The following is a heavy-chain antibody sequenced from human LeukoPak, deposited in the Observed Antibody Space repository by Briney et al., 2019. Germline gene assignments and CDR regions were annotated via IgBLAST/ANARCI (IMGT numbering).Heavy chain of an antibody. Sequence: ASVKVSCKASGYTFTGYYMHWVRQAPGQGLEWMGWINPNSGGTNYAQKFQGRVTMTRDTSISTAYMEPSSLRSDDTAVYYCARARIAAAGCFDYWGQGTLVTVSS. CDR1: GYTFTGYY. J-gene: IGHJ4*02. CDR2: INPNSGGT. V-gene: IGHV1-2*02. CDR3: ARARIAAAGCFDY. D-gene: IGHD6-13*01.